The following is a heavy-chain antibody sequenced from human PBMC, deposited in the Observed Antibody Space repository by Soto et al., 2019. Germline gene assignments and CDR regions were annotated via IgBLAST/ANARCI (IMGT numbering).Heavy chain of an antibody. V-gene: IGHV4-31*03. CDR2: IYYSGST. J-gene: IGHJ3*02. CDR1: GGSVSSGAYY. CDR3: ARARLRAVYAFDI. D-gene: IGHD5-12*01. Sequence: QVQLQESDAGLVKASQTLSLTCTVSGGSVSSGAYYWTWIRQRPGKGLEWIGYIYYSGSTYYSPSLKSRLSISLDTSKNQVSRRLSSVTAADTAMYYCARARLRAVYAFDIWGQGKMVTVSS.